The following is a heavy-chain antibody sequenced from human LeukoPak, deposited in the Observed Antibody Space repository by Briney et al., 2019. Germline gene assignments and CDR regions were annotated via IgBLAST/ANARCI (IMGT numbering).Heavy chain of an antibody. J-gene: IGHJ4*02. CDR3: ASYSSGWSAY. CDR1: TATFSSYA. CDR2: IIPIFGTA. V-gene: IGHV1-69*05. Sequence: RPSMKPSCKASTATFSSYAISWVRQAPGQGIEWIGRIIPIFGTANYAQNFQGRLTITTDESTSTAYMELSSLRSEDTAVYYCASYSSGWSAYWGQGTLVTVSS. D-gene: IGHD6-19*01.